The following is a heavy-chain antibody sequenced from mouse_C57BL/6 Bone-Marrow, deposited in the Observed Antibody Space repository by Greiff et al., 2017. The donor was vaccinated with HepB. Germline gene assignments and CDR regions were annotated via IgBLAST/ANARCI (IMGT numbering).Heavy chain of an antibody. Sequence: EVKLLESGPGLVKPSQSLSLTCSVTGYSITSGYYWNWIRQFPGNKLEWMGYISYDGSNNYNPSLKNRISITRDTSKNQFFLKLNSVTTEDTATYYCARAITTVVATEDYWGQGTSVTVSS. V-gene: IGHV3-6*01. CDR2: ISYDGSN. J-gene: IGHJ4*01. D-gene: IGHD1-1*01. CDR3: ARAITTVVATEDY. CDR1: GYSITSGYY.